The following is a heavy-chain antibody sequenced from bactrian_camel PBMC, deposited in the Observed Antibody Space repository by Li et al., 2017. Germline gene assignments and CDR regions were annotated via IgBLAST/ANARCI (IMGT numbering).Heavy chain of an antibody. CDR1: GYTYGTSI. V-gene: IGHV3S68*01. CDR2: MQTTGTMT. CDR3: AAGGLSAYPFLVPRYNY. Sequence: QVQLVESGGGSVQVGGSLRLSCIASGYTYGTSIMVWFRRAPGLEREGVACMQTTGTMTHYGDSVKGRFTISQDNAKNTLYLQMDSLKPEDAAMYYCAAGGLSAYPFLVPRYNYWGQGTQVTVS. D-gene: IGHD5*01. J-gene: IGHJ4*01.